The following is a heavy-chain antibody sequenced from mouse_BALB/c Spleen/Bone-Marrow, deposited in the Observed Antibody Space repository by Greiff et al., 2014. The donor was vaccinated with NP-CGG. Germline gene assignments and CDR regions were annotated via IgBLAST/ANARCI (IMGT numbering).Heavy chain of an antibody. CDR2: IYPGSGNT. Sequence: LQQPGSELVRPGASVKLSCKASSYTFTSYWMHWVRQRPGQGLEWIGNIYPGSGNTNYDEKFKRKATLTVETSSNTAYTHLNSLTSEDSAVYYCTRSLGRAMDYWGQGTSVTASS. V-gene: IGHV1S22*01. CDR1: SYTFTSYW. D-gene: IGHD4-1*01. CDR3: TRSLGRAMDY. J-gene: IGHJ4*01.